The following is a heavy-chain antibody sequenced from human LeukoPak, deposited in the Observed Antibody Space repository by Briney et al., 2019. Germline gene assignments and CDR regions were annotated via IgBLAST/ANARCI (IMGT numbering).Heavy chain of an antibody. Sequence: PGGSLKLSCAASGFTFSGSAMHWVRQASGKGLEWVGRIRSKANSYATAYAAPVKGRFTISRDDSKNTAYLQMNSLKTEDTAVYYCTSHIAVAAKGLYWGQGTLVTVSS. CDR2: IRSKANSYAT. CDR1: GFTFSGSA. D-gene: IGHD6-19*01. V-gene: IGHV3-73*01. J-gene: IGHJ4*02. CDR3: TSHIAVAAKGLY.